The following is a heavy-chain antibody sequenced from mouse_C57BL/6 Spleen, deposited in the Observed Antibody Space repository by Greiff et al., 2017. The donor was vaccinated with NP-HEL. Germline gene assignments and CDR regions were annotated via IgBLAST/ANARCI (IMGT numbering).Heavy chain of an antibody. CDR2: INPNNGGT. CDR3: AIPHITTVVRDLDMDY. D-gene: IGHD1-1*01. CDR1: GYTFTDYY. V-gene: IGHV1-26*01. J-gene: IGHJ4*01. Sequence: VQLQQSGPELVKPGASVKISCKASGYTFTDYYMNWVKQSHGKSLEWIGDINPNNGGTSYNQKFKGKATLTADKSSSTAYMELRSLTSEDSAVYYCAIPHITTVVRDLDMDYWGQGTSVTVSS.